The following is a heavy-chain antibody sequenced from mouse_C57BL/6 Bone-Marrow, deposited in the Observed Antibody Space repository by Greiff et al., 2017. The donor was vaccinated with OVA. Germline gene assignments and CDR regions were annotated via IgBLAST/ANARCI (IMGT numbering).Heavy chain of an antibody. V-gene: IGHV5-6*01. D-gene: IGHD1-1*01. CDR3: ARLRVAWFAY. Sequence: EVQRVESGGDLVKPGGSLKLSCAASGFTFSSYGMSWVRQTPDKRLEWVATISSGGSYTYYPDSVKGRFTISRDNAKNTLYLQMSSLKSEDTAMYYCARLRVAWFAYWGQGTLVTVSA. CDR2: ISSGGSYT. J-gene: IGHJ3*01. CDR1: GFTFSSYG.